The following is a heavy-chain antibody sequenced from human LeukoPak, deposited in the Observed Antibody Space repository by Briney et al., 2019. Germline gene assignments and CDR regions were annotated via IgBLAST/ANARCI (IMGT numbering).Heavy chain of an antibody. CDR3: ARDLYYSGSGNYVPGFPDY. CDR1: GCTFNIYE. V-gene: IGHV3-48*03. CDR2: ISSSRSNTI. Sequence: PGGSLRLSCAASGCTFNIYEMNWVRQAPGKGLEWLSYISSSRSNTIYYADSVKGRFTISRDDAKNSLYLQLNSLRAKDTAVYYCARDLYYSGSGNYVPGFPDYWGQGALVTVSS. D-gene: IGHD3-10*01. J-gene: IGHJ4*02.